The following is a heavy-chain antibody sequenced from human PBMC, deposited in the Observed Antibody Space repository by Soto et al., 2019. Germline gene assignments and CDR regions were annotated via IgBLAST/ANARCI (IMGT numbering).Heavy chain of an antibody. CDR2: IYESGST. D-gene: IGHD3-16*01. CDR1: GGSINSGGYS. J-gene: IGHJ5*02. CDR3: XXXXXLRRNNWFDP. Sequence: QLQLQESGSGLVKPSQTLSLTCAVSGGSINSGGYSWSWIRQPPGKGLEWIGYIYESGSTYYNPXXXXXXXXXXXXXXXXXXXXXXXXXXXXXXXXXXXXXXXLRRNNWFDPWGQGTLVTVSS. V-gene: IGHV4-30-2*01.